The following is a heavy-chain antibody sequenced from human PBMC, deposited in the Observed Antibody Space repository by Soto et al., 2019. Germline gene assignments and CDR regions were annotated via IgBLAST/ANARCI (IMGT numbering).Heavy chain of an antibody. CDR1: GFTFSSYA. V-gene: IGHV3-23*01. CDR2: ISGSGGST. CDR3: AKVRRLNSGYYFDY. Sequence: GESLKISCAASGFTFSSYAMSWVRQAPGKGLEWVSAISGSGGSTYYADSVKGRFTISRDNSKNTLYLQMNSLRAEDTAVYYCAKVRRLNSGYYFDYWGQGTLVTVSS. D-gene: IGHD1-20*01. J-gene: IGHJ4*02.